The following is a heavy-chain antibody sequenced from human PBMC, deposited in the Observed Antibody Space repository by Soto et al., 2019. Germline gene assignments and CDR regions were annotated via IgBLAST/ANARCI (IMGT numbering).Heavy chain of an antibody. V-gene: IGHV3-11*01. CDR2: ISSSGSTI. J-gene: IGHJ5*02. CDR1: GFTFSDYY. CDR3: ASSPSSSGWYAWFDP. D-gene: IGHD6-19*01. Sequence: GGSLRLSCAASGFTFSDYYMSWIRQAPGKGLEWVSYISSSGSTIYYADSVKGRFTISRDNAKNSLYLQMNSLRAEDTAVYYCASSPSSSGWYAWFDPWGQGTLVTVSS.